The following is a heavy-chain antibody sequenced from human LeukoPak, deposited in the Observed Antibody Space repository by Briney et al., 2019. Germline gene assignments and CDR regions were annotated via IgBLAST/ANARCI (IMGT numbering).Heavy chain of an antibody. V-gene: IGHV1-69*05. D-gene: IGHD4-23*01. CDR1: GGTFSSYA. Sequence: SVKVSCKASGGTFSSYAISWVRQAPGQGLEWMGGIIPIFGTANYAQKFQGRVTITTDESTSTAYMELSSLRSEDTAVYYCASANSASSAGHYFDYWGQGTLVTVSS. CDR3: ASANSASSAGHYFDY. CDR2: IIPIFGTA. J-gene: IGHJ4*02.